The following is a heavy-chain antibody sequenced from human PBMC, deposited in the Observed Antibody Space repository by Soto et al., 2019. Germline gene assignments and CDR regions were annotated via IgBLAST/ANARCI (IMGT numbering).Heavy chain of an antibody. CDR3: ARASNYGDSAPDY. D-gene: IGHD4-17*01. CDR2: ISAYNGNT. V-gene: IGHV1-18*01. Sequence: GSVKVSCKASGYTFPSYGISWVRQAPGQGLEWMGWISAYNGNTNYAQKLQGRVTMTTDTSTSTAYMELRSLRSDDTAVFYCARASNYGDSAPDYWGQGTLVPVSS. J-gene: IGHJ4*02. CDR1: GYTFPSYG.